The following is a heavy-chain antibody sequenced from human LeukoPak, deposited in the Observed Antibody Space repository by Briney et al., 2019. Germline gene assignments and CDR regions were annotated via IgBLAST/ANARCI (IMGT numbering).Heavy chain of an antibody. Sequence: PSETLSLTCAVSGYSISSGYYWGWIRQPPGKGLEWIGSIYHSGSTYYNPSLKSRVTISVDTSKNQFSLKLSSVTAADTAVYYCARRWTGDQPIDAFDYWGQGTLVTVSS. CDR2: IYHSGST. D-gene: IGHD2-2*01. CDR3: ARRWTGDQPIDAFDY. V-gene: IGHV4-38-2*01. J-gene: IGHJ4*02. CDR1: GYSISSGYY.